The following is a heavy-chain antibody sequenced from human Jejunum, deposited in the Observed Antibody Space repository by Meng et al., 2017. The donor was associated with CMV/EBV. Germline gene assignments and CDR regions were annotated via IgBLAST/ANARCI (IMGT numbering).Heavy chain of an antibody. V-gene: IGHV1-69*12. J-gene: IGHJ4*02. CDR3: ARGFLNGYQPFDY. CDR1: GGSVNNYA. CDR2: IIAIFKTP. D-gene: IGHD5-24*01. Sequence: VQLMQSGAEVKEPGYSMKVSCKSSGGSVNNYAFNWVRQAPGQGLKWMGGIIAIFKTPNYAQKFQGRLTITADESTGTSYMELTSLTSEDTAVYYCARGFLNGYQPFDYWGQGTLVTVSS.